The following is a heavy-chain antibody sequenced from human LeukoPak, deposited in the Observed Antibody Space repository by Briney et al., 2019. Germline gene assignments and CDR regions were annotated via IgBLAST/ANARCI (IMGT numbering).Heavy chain of an antibody. D-gene: IGHD6-13*01. CDR3: ARESKQQLGAFDI. J-gene: IGHJ3*02. CDR1: GFTFSSYG. Sequence: PGGSLRLSCAASGFTFSSYGMSWVRQAPGKGLEWVANIKQDGSEKYYVDSVKGRFTISRDNAKNSLYLQMNSLRAEDTVVYYCARESKQQLGAFDIWGQGTMVTVSS. V-gene: IGHV3-7*01. CDR2: IKQDGSEK.